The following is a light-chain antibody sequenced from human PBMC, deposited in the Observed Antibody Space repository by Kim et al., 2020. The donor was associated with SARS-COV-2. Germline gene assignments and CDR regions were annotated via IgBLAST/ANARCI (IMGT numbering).Light chain of an antibody. CDR2: QDS. Sequence: SYELTQPPSVSVSPGQTASITCSGDKLGDKYACWYQKKPGQSPVLVIHQDSKRPSGIPERFSGSNSGNTATLTISGTQAMDEADYYCQAWDSTYVVFGGGTQLTDL. V-gene: IGLV3-1*01. CDR1: KLGDKY. J-gene: IGLJ2*01. CDR3: QAWDSTYVV.